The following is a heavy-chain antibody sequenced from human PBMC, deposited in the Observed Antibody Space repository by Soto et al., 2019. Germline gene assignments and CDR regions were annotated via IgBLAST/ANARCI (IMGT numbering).Heavy chain of an antibody. CDR3: ARGLSDPYYDYIWGSYRYSPFDY. CDR1: GYTFTSYD. V-gene: IGHV1-8*01. D-gene: IGHD3-16*02. CDR2: MNPNSGNT. Sequence: QVQLVQSGAEVKKPGASVKVSCKASGYTFTSYDINWVRQATGQGLEWMGWMNPNSGNTGYAQKFQGRVTMTRNTSISTAYMELSSLRSEDTAVYYCARGLSDPYYDYIWGSYRYSPFDYWGQGTLVTVSS. J-gene: IGHJ4*02.